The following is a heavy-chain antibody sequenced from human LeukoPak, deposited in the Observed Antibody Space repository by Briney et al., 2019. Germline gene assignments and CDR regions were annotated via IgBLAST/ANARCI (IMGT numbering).Heavy chain of an antibody. V-gene: IGHV3-7*01. J-gene: IGHJ6*03. CDR3: AKAERDHYYYYMDV. Sequence: PGGSLRLSCAASGFTFSSYWMSWVRQAPGKGLEWVANIKEDGSEKFYEDSVKGRFTISRDNAKNSLFLQMNSLRAEDAAVYYCAKAERDHYYYYMDVWGKGTTVTVSS. D-gene: IGHD1-1*01. CDR1: GFTFSSYW. CDR2: IKEDGSEK.